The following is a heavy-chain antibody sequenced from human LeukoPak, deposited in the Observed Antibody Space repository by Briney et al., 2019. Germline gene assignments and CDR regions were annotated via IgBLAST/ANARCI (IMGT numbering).Heavy chain of an antibody. D-gene: IGHD1-26*01. J-gene: IGHJ4*02. CDR1: GYSFTHDG. V-gene: IGHV1-18*04. CDR2: IGTYTGYT. CDR3: ARASQELPGSF. Sequence: ASVKVSCKASGYSFTHDGFTWMRQAPGQGLEWVGWIGTYTGYTNFAQKFQGRVTLTTDTSTSTAYMELRNLRSDDTGVYYCARASQELPGSFWGQGTLLTVSS.